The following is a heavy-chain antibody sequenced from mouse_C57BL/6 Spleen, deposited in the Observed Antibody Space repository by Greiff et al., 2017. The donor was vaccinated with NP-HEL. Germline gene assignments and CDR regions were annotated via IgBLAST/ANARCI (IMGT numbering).Heavy chain of an antibody. CDR3: ARGLLRYWYFDV. J-gene: IGHJ1*03. CDR2: ISYDGSN. Sequence: EVQLQESGPGLVKPFQSLSLTCSVTGYSITSGYYWNWIRQFPGNKLEWMGYISYDGSNNYNPSLKNRISITRDTSKNQFFLKLNSVTTEDTATYYCARGLLRYWYFDVWGTGTTVTVSS. V-gene: IGHV3-6*01. D-gene: IGHD1-1*01. CDR1: GYSITSGYY.